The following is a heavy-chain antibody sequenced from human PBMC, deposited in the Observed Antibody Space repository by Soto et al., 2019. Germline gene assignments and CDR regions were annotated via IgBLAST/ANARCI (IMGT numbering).Heavy chain of an antibody. J-gene: IGHJ5*02. V-gene: IGHV3-11*06. Sequence: QVQLVESGGGVVKPAGSLRLSCAASGFTFSDYFMSWIRQAPGKGLEWVSFISGSSDNIKYADSVKGRVTISRDNAKNSLYLQMNSLRAEDTAVYYCVRDSARIVVVPRVDGDNWLDPWGQGTLVTVSS. CDR1: GFTFSDYF. CDR3: VRDSARIVVVPRVDGDNWLDP. CDR2: ISGSSDNI. D-gene: IGHD2-2*01.